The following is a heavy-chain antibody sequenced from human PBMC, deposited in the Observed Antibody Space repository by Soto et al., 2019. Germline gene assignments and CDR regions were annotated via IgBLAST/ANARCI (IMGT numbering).Heavy chain of an antibody. J-gene: IGHJ4*02. V-gene: IGHV1-69*01. Sequence: QVQLVQSGAEVKKPGSSVKVSCKASGGTFSSYAISWVRQAPGQGLEWMGGIIPIFGTANYAQKFQGRVTITADESTSTDYMELSSLRSEDKAVYYCARDALRNYYASSGYMDYWGQGTLVTVSS. CDR1: GGTFSSYA. D-gene: IGHD3-22*01. CDR2: IIPIFGTA. CDR3: ARDALRNYYASSGYMDY.